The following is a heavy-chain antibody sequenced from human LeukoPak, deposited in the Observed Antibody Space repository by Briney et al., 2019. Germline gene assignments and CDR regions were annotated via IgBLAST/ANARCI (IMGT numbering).Heavy chain of an antibody. Sequence: PPGGSLRLSCAASGFTFSSYGMHWVRQAPGKGLEWVAFIRYDGSNKYYADSVKGRFTISRDNSKNTLYLQMNSLRAEDTAVYYCAKDHRVYDNSAFLDSWGQGTLVTVSS. CDR1: GFTFSSYG. CDR2: IRYDGSNK. J-gene: IGHJ4*02. V-gene: IGHV3-30*02. D-gene: IGHD3-22*01. CDR3: AKDHRVYDNSAFLDS.